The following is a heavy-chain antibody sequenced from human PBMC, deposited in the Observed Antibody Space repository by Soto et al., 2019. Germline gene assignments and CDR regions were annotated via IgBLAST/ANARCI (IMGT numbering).Heavy chain of an antibody. Sequence: EVELLESGGGLVQPGGSLRVSCAASGFTFRSYAMSWVRQAPGKGLEWVSTISGSDGSTHYADSVKGRFTISRDNSNNTLYLQMNSLRVEDTAVYYCAKGEDPSGWYLQAPFDYWGQGALVTVSS. CDR1: GFTFRSYA. CDR3: AKGEDPSGWYLQAPFDY. J-gene: IGHJ4*02. D-gene: IGHD6-19*01. CDR2: ISGSDGST. V-gene: IGHV3-23*01.